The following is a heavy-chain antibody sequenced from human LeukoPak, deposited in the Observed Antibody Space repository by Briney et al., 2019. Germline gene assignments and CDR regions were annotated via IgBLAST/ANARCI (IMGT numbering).Heavy chain of an antibody. D-gene: IGHD3-9*01. CDR3: ASGLRYFDWLLNY. J-gene: IGHJ4*02. CDR2: IYISGST. CDR1: GGSISSYY. Sequence: SETLSLTCTVSGGSISSYYWGWIRQPAGKGLEWIGRIYISGSTNYNPSLKSRVTMSVDTSKNQFSLKLSSVTAADTAVYYCASGLRYFDWLLNYWGQGTLVTVSS. V-gene: IGHV4-4*07.